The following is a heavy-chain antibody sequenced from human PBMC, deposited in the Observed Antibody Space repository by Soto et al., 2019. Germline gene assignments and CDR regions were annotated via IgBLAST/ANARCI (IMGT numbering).Heavy chain of an antibody. J-gene: IGHJ4*02. CDR3: ARSIVVVTALDY. CDR2: INAGNGNT. Sequence: ASVKVSCRASGYTCTSYAMHWVRQAPGQRVEWMGWINAGNGNTKYSQKFQGRVTITRDTSASTAYMELSSLRSEDTAVYYCARSIVVVTALDYWGQGTLVTVSS. D-gene: IGHD2-21*02. CDR1: GYTCTSYA. V-gene: IGHV1-3*01.